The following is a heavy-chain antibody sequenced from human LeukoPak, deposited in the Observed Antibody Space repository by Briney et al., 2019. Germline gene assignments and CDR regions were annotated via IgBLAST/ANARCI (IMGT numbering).Heavy chain of an antibody. CDR2: ISSSSSYI. V-gene: IGHV3-21*01. Sequence: GGSLRLSCAASGFAFSSYSMNWVRQAPGKGLEWVSSISSSSSYIYYADSVKGRFTISRDNAKNSLYLQMNSLRAEDTAVYYCARYFYDFWSGADYFDYWGQGTLVTVSS. D-gene: IGHD3-3*01. CDR1: GFAFSSYS. J-gene: IGHJ4*02. CDR3: ARYFYDFWSGADYFDY.